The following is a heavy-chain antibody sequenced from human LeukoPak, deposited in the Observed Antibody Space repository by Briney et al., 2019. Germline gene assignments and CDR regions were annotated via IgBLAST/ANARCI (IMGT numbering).Heavy chain of an antibody. D-gene: IGHD5-18*01. CDR3: ARHPVDIAMDDDAFDI. J-gene: IGHJ3*02. V-gene: IGHV4-31*03. CDR2: IYYSGST. CDR1: GGSISSGGYY. Sequence: SETLSLTCTVSGGSISSGGYYWSWIRQHPGRGLEWIGYIYYSGSTYYNPSLKSRVTISADTSKNHFSLTLSSVTAADTAVYYCARHPVDIAMDDDAFDIWGQGTMVTVSS.